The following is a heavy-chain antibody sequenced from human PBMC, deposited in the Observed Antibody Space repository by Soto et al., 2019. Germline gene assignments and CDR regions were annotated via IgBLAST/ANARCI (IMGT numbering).Heavy chain of an antibody. Sequence: EVQLLESGVGLVQPGGSLRLACAASGFTFSSYAMSWVRQAPGKGLEWVSAISGSGGSTYYADSVKGRFTISRDNSKNTLYLQMNSLRAEDTAVYYCAKDPVRGVIPILDYWGQGTMVTVSS. CDR1: GFTFSSYA. J-gene: IGHJ4*02. D-gene: IGHD3-10*01. CDR3: AKDPVRGVIPILDY. CDR2: ISGSGGST. V-gene: IGHV3-23*01.